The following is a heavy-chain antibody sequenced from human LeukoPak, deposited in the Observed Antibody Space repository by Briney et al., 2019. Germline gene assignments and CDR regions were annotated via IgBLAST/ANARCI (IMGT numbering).Heavy chain of an antibody. J-gene: IGHJ6*02. V-gene: IGHV1-18*01. Sequence: PEASVKVSCKASGYTFTSYGISWVRQAPGQGLEWMGWISAYNGNTNYAQKLQGRVTMTTDTSTSTAYMELRSLRSDDTAVYYCARAPSLHYDILTGPGSYYYYGMDVWGQGTTVTVSS. CDR2: ISAYNGNT. CDR1: GYTFTSYG. CDR3: ARAPSLHYDILTGPGSYYYYGMDV. D-gene: IGHD3-9*01.